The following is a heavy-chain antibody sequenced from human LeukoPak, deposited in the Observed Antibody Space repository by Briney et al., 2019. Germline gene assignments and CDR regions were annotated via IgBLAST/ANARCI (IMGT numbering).Heavy chain of an antibody. J-gene: IGHJ4*02. D-gene: IGHD5-18*01. V-gene: IGHV3-23*01. CDR1: GFTFYTYA. CDR2: IITSVDST. Sequence: GGSLRLSCAASGFTFYTYAMSWVRQAPGKGLEWVSGIITSVDSTYYADSVKGRFTISRDNSKNTLYLEMNSLRAEDTAVYYCAKERIQLWSRYFDYWGQGTLVTVSS. CDR3: AKERIQLWSRYFDY.